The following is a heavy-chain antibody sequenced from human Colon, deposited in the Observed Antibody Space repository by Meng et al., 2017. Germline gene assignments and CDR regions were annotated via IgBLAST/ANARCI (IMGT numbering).Heavy chain of an antibody. CDR1: GASMSSHY. J-gene: IGHJ4*02. V-gene: IGHV4-4*07. CDR3: ATDSGPAGWASGY. CDR2: TYSSGNT. Sequence: QVQLQESGPGLVKSSETLSLTCTVSGASMSSHYWTWIRHAAGKGPEWIGRTYSSGNTLYNPSLKSRITISIDTSKNQFSLEMRSVTAADSAVYYCATDSGPAGWASGYWGQGTLVTVSS. D-gene: IGHD1-26*01.